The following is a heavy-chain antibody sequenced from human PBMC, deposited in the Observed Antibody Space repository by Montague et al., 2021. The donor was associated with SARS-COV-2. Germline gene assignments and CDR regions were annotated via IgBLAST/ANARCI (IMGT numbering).Heavy chain of an antibody. D-gene: IGHD3-3*01. CDR2: INHSGST. V-gene: IGHV4-34*01. J-gene: IGHJ4*02. Sequence: SETLSLTCAVYGGSFSGYYWSWIRQPPGKGLEWIGEINHSGSTNYNPPLKSRVTISVDTSKNQFSLKLSSVTAADTAVYYCATLPSSITIFGVVQGYYFDDWGQGTLVTVSS. CDR3: ATLPSSITIFGVVQGYYFDD. CDR1: GGSFSGYY.